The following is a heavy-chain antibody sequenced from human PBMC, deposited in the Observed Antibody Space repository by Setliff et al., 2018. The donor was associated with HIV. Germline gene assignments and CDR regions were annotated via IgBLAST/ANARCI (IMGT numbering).Heavy chain of an antibody. V-gene: IGHV4-61*02. CDR3: ARLQGYSSSWYGYWFDP. Sequence: KASESLSLTCTVSGGSISSGSYFWTWIRQPAGKGLEWIGRIYTSGSTNYNPSLKSRVTISVGTSKNQFSLKLSSVTAADTAVYYCARLQGYSSSWYGYWFDPWGQGTLVTVS. J-gene: IGHJ5*02. CDR2: IYTSGST. D-gene: IGHD6-13*01. CDR1: GGSISSGSYF.